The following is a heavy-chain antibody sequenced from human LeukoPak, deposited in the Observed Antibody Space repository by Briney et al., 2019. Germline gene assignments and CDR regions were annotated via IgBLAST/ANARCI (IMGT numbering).Heavy chain of an antibody. CDR1: GFTFSTYW. J-gene: IGHJ4*02. V-gene: IGHV3-33*08. CDR2: IWYDGSNK. Sequence: GGSLRLSCVASGFTFSTYWMTWVRQAPGKGLEWVAVIWYDGSNKYYADSVKGRFTISRDNSKNTLYLQMNSLRAEDTAVYYCARDFGDTADYWGQGTLVTVSS. CDR3: ARDFGDTADY. D-gene: IGHD5-18*01.